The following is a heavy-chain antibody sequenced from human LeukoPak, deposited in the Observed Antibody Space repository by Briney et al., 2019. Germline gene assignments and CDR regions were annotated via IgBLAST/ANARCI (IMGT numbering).Heavy chain of an antibody. J-gene: IGHJ4*02. CDR2: IYYTGKT. CDR1: GGSVSSGSYY. Sequence: RASETLSLTCTVSGGSVSSGSYYWSWIRQPPGKALEWIGYIYYTGKTYYNPSLEGRVTILVDTSRNHFSVKLSSVTAADTAVYYCARSQNYYGSGDYWSQGTLVTVSS. D-gene: IGHD3-10*01. CDR3: ARSQNYYGSGDY. V-gene: IGHV4-61*03.